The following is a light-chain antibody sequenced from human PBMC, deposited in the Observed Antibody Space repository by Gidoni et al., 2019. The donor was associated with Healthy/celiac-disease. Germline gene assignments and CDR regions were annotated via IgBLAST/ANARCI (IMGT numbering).Light chain of an antibody. V-gene: IGKV1-5*03. CDR3: QQYATYPWT. J-gene: IGKJ1*01. Sequence: DIQMTQSPSTLSASVGDRVSLTCRASQSIDKWLAWYQQKPGKAPKLLIYTASILESGVPSRFSGTDSGTEFTLTISSLQPDDFATYYFQQYATYPWTFGQGTKVEIK. CDR1: QSIDKW. CDR2: TAS.